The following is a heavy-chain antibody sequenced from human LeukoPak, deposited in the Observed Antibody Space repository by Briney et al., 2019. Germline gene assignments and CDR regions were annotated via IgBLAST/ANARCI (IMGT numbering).Heavy chain of an antibody. CDR3: ARGWRYSYGFYNY. Sequence: SETLSLTCAVYGGSFSGYYWSWIRQPPGKGLEWIGEINHSGSTNYNPSLKSRVTISVDTSKNQFSLKLSSVTAADTAVYYCARGWRYSYGFYNYWGQGTLVTVSS. D-gene: IGHD5-18*01. CDR1: GGSFSGYY. J-gene: IGHJ4*02. V-gene: IGHV4-34*01. CDR2: INHSGST.